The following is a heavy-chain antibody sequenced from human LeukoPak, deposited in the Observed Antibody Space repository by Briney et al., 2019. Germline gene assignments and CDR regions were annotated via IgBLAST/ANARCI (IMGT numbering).Heavy chain of an antibody. CDR2: IKSETDGGTT. Sequence: GGSLRLSCAASGFTFSNAWMSWVRQGSGKGLEWVGRIKSETDGGTTDYAAPVKGRFTISRDDSKNILYLQMNSLKIEDTAVYYCSTGRLDYWGQGILVTVSS. J-gene: IGHJ4*02. V-gene: IGHV3-15*01. CDR1: GFTFSNAW. CDR3: STGRLDY.